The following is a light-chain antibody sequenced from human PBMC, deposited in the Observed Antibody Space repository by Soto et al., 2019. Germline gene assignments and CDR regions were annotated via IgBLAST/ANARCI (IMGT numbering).Light chain of an antibody. CDR3: LSYVGRSTYV. CDR1: SSDVGTYKF. CDR2: EDT. V-gene: IGLV2-23*01. Sequence: QSALTQPASVSGSPGQSITISCTGISSDVGTYKFVSWYQQHPGKAPKLIIYEDTKWPSGISDRFSGSKSGNTASLTISGLQAEDEADYYCLSYVGRSTYVFGAGTEVTVL. J-gene: IGLJ1*01.